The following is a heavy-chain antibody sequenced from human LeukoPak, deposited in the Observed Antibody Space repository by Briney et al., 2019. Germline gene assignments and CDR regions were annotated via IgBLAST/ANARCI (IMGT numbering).Heavy chain of an antibody. D-gene: IGHD7-27*01. J-gene: IGHJ4*02. CDR2: ITTGDGNT. Sequence: GGSLRLPCTASGFTFSSYTMTWVRQAPGKGLKWVSTITTGDGNTYYADSVKGRFTVSRDDSKNTLYLQMNSLRAEDTAVYYCAKDGGLWVSAHWGDSWGRGTLVTVSS. CDR3: AKDGGLWVSAHWGDS. CDR1: GFTFSSYT. V-gene: IGHV3-23*01.